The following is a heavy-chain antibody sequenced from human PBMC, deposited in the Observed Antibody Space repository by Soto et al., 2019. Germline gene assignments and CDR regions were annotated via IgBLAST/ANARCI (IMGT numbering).Heavy chain of an antibody. D-gene: IGHD2-2*03. CDR1: GGTFSSYA. J-gene: IGHJ6*02. V-gene: IGHV1-69*06. Sequence: QVQLVQSGAEVKKPGSSVKVSCKASGGTFSSYAISWVRQAPGQGLEWMGGIIPIFGTANYAQKFQGRVTITEDKSTSTAYIELSSLRSEDTAVYYCARDGSYPHRADYYGMDVWGHGTTVTVSS. CDR2: IIPIFGTA. CDR3: ARDGSYPHRADYYGMDV.